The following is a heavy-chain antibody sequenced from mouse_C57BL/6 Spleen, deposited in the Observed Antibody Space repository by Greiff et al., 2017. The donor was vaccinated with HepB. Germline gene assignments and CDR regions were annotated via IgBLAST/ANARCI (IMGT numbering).Heavy chain of an antibody. Sequence: VKLMESGAELVRPGASVTLSCKASGYTFTDYEMHWVKQTPVHGLEWIGAIDPETGGTAYNQKFKGKAILTADKSSSTAYMELRSLTSEDSAVYYCTVSDLLWLRRGDYWGQGTTLTVSS. CDR3: TVSDLLWLRRGDY. D-gene: IGHD2-2*01. J-gene: IGHJ2*01. V-gene: IGHV1-15*01. CDR1: GYTFTDYE. CDR2: IDPETGGT.